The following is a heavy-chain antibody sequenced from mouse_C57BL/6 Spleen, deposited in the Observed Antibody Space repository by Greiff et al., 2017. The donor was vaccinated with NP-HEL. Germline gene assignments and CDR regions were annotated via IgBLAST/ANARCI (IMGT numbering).Heavy chain of an antibody. J-gene: IGHJ4*01. CDR1: GYSITSGYY. D-gene: IGHD2-2*01. Sequence: ESGPGLVKPSQSLSLTCSVTGYSITSGYYWNWIRQFPGNKLEWMGYISYDGSNNYNPSLKNRIPLTRDTSKNQFFLKLNSVTTEDTATYDCARGDMVTTGYYAMDYWGQGTSVTVSS. CDR2: ISYDGSN. V-gene: IGHV3-6*01. CDR3: ARGDMVTTGYYAMDY.